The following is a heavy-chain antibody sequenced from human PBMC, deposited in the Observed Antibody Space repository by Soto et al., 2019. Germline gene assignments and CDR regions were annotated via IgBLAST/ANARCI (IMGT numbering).Heavy chain of an antibody. Sequence: QLQLQESGPGLVKPSETLSLTCTVSGGSISSSSYYWGWIRQPPGKGLEWIGSIYSSGSTYYNPCLKSRVPLSLDTSKNQFSLKLRSVTAADTAVSYCARQTPAISISDHWGQGTLVTVSS. CDR2: IYSSGST. V-gene: IGHV4-39*01. CDR3: ARQTPAISISDH. D-gene: IGHD3-3*01. J-gene: IGHJ4*02. CDR1: GGSISSSSYY.